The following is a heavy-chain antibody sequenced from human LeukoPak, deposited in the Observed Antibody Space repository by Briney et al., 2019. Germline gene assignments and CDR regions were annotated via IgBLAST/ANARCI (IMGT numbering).Heavy chain of an antibody. CDR1: GFTFDDYA. CDR3: ARVGSSGWYGDY. D-gene: IGHD6-19*01. Sequence: GRSLRLSCAASGFTFDDYAMHWVRQAPGKGLEWVSGISWNSGSIGYADSVKGRFTISRDNAKNSLYLQMNSLRAEDTAVYYCARVGSSGWYGDYWGQGTLVTVSS. J-gene: IGHJ4*02. V-gene: IGHV3-9*01. CDR2: ISWNSGSI.